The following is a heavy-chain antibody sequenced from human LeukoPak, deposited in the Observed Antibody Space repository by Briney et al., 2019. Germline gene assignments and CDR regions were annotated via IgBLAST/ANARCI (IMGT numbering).Heavy chain of an antibody. V-gene: IGHV1-2*06. CDR3: ARVSYGNNATPFDF. Sequence: GASVKVSCKASGYIFTDYYIHWVRQAPGQGPEWMGRINPNTGGTDCVQKFQGRVTMTRDTSLSTAFMELSSLKSDDTAVYYCARVSYGNNATPFDFWGQGTLVTVSS. CDR1: GYIFTDYY. CDR2: INPNTGGT. D-gene: IGHD2-8*01. J-gene: IGHJ4*02.